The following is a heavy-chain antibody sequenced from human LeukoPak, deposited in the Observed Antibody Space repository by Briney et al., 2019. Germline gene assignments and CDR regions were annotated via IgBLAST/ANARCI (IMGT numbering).Heavy chain of an antibody. Sequence: GGSLRLSCAASGFTFSSSAMSWVRQAPGKGLEWVSAIGSSGVSTYYADSVKARFTISRDNSKNTLYLQMNSLRAEDTALYYCVKDLENCGGDCYLLQLWGQGTLVTVSS. V-gene: IGHV3-23*01. CDR1: GFTFSSSA. CDR3: VKDLENCGGDCYLLQL. CDR2: IGSSGVST. J-gene: IGHJ4*02. D-gene: IGHD2-21*02.